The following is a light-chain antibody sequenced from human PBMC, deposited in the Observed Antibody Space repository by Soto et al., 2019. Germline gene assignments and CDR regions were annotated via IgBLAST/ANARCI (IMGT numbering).Light chain of an antibody. CDR3: QQFNDYPIT. CDR1: QSINNY. Sequence: DIQMTQSPASLSVSVGDRVTITCRASQSINNYLNWYLQRPGQAPKLLIRSASTLQRGVPSRFSGSGSGTEFTLAISSLQPEDFATYYCQQFNDYPITFGQGTRLEIK. V-gene: IGKV1-9*01. CDR2: SAS. J-gene: IGKJ5*01.